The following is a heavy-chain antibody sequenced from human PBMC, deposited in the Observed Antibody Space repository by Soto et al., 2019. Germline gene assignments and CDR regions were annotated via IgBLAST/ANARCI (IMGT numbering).Heavy chain of an antibody. CDR2: INPNSGGT. CDR1: GYSFTGYY. CDR3: ARAPYPYMVATWFDP. Sequence: GASVKVSCKASGYSFTGYYMHWVRQAPGQGHEWMGWINPNSGGTNYAQKFQGRVTMTRDTSISTAYMELSRLRSDDTAVYYCARAPYPYMVATWFDPWGQGTLVTVSS. D-gene: IGHD5-12*01. V-gene: IGHV1-2*02. J-gene: IGHJ5*02.